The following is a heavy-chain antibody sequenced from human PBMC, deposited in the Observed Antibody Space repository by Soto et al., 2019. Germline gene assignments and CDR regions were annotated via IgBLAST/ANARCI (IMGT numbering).Heavy chain of an antibody. CDR2: IRSKAYGGST. V-gene: IGHV3-49*04. CDR3: TRDLAPPDWVLGYAYGMDV. D-gene: IGHD2-2*01. J-gene: IGHJ6*02. CDR1: GVTFGDYE. Sequence: GGSLRLSCPASGVTFGDYEMRWVRQAPGKGLEWVGFIRSKAYGGSTEYAASVKGRFTISRDESKSIAYLQINSLKTEDTAVYYCTRDLAPPDWVLGYAYGMDVWGQGTTVTVSS.